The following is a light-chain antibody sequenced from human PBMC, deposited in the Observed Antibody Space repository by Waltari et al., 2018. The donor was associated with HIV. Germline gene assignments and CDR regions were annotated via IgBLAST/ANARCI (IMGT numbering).Light chain of an antibody. CDR3: QQATSFPHT. V-gene: IGKV1-12*01. CDR1: QNIGRS. J-gene: IGKJ2*01. CDR2: EAS. Sequence: IQMTQSPYSVSVFVGGGVSISCRASQNIGRSLAWYQLKPGKAPKLLVYEASRLNDGVPARFHATGSKSNFTLDINNLQSEDFAFYVCQQATSFPHTFG.